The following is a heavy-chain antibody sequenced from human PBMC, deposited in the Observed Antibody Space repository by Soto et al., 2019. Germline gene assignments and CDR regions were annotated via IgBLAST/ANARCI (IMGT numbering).Heavy chain of an antibody. CDR1: GXTFSSYA. V-gene: IGHV3-23*01. Sequence: LRLSCAASGXTFSSYAMSWVRQAPGKGLEWVSAISGSGGSTYYADSVKGRFTISRDNSKNTLYLQMNSLRAEDTAVYYCAKAEDKTYYFDYWGQGTLVTVSS. CDR3: AKAEDKTYYFDY. CDR2: ISGSGGST. J-gene: IGHJ4*02.